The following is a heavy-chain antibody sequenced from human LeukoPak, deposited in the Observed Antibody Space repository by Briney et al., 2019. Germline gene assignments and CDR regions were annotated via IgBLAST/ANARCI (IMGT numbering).Heavy chain of an antibody. CDR3: ARIMTMVTTSDY. D-gene: IGHD4-17*01. Sequence: QPGGSLHLSCPASGFTFSSYEMNWIRQAPGKGLEWVSYIGSSGSNIYYAVSVKGLLTISRHNAQNTLNLKRTSLIVEDTAVYYCARIMTMVTTSDYWGQGTLVTVSS. CDR2: IGSSGSNI. V-gene: IGHV3-48*03. J-gene: IGHJ4*02. CDR1: GFTFSSYE.